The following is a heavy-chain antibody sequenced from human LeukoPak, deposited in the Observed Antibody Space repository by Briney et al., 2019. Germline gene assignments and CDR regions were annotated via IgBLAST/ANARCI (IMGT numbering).Heavy chain of an antibody. CDR1: GFTFSNAW. J-gene: IGHJ4*02. V-gene: IGHV3-64*01. D-gene: IGHD3-22*01. Sequence: GGSLRLSCAASGFTFSNAWMSWVRQAPGKGLEYVSAISSNGGSTYYANSVKGRFTISRDNSKNTLYLQMGSLRAEDMAVYYCARAPRGSDSSGYADYWGQGTLVTVSS. CDR3: ARAPRGSDSSGYADY. CDR2: ISSNGGST.